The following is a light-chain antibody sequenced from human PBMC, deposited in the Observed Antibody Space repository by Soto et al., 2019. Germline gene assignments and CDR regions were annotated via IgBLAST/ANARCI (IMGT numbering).Light chain of an antibody. CDR1: QSLLHSNGYNY. CDR3: MQALQTPVT. V-gene: IGKV2-28*01. J-gene: IGKJ2*01. Sequence: DIVMTQSPLSLPVTPGEPASISCRSSQSLLHSNGYNYLDWYLQKAGQSPQLLIYLGSNRASGVPDRFSGSGSGKDFTLKLSRVEAEDVGVYYCMQALQTPVTFGQGTKLEIK. CDR2: LGS.